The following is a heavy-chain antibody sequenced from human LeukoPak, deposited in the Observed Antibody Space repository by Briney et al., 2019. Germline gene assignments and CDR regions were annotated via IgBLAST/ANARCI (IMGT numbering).Heavy chain of an antibody. J-gene: IGHJ4*02. CDR2: ISTTGTTV. V-gene: IGHV3-11*01. D-gene: IGHD2-8*01. CDR1: GFTFSDFY. Sequence: GGSLRLSCAASGFTFSDFYMSWPRQTPGKGLEWVSYISTTGTTVDYADSVKGRFTISRDNAKGSLYLQMNNLGADDTAVYYCAKGHTYGMIWGQGTLVTVSS. CDR3: AKGHTYGMI.